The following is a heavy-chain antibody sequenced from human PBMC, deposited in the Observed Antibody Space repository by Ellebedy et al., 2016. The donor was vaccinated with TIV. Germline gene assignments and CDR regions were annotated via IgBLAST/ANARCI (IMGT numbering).Heavy chain of an antibody. CDR3: ARVPGGFNYNNGGDYYYGMDV. CDR1: GYTFTGHY. V-gene: IGHV1-2*02. D-gene: IGHD1/OR15-1a*01. CDR2: IIPKSGAT. J-gene: IGHJ6*02. Sequence: ASVKVSCXASGYTFTGHYIQWMRQAPGQGLEWMGWIIPKSGATKYALKFQGRVTMTRDTSVNTAFMELSSLRSDDTAVYYCARVPGGFNYNNGGDYYYGMDVWGQGTTVTVSS.